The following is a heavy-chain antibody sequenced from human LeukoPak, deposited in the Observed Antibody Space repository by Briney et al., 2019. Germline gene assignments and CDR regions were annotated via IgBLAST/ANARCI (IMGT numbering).Heavy chain of an antibody. V-gene: IGHV3-11*06. CDR1: GFTFSDYY. Sequence: PGGSLRLSCAASGFTFSDYYMSWIRQAPGKGLEWVSYISSSSSYTNYADSVKGRFTISRDNAKNSLYPQMNSLRAEDTAVYYCARDSSGSDYWGQGTLVTVSS. J-gene: IGHJ4*02. CDR2: ISSSSSYT. D-gene: IGHD6-19*01. CDR3: ARDSSGSDY.